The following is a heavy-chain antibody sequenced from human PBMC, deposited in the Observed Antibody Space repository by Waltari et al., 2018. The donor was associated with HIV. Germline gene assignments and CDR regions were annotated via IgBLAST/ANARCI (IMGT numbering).Heavy chain of an antibody. CDR2: LYGDWTT. CDR3: ARGIRYYAP. Sequence: EVQLVQSGGGVVSPEESVRLSCAVSGTLVSDNYMSWIRQAPGKGLGWVAVLYGDWTTYYADSVKGRFVVSRDKAKNMFFLQMDYPRGADSATYFCARGIRYYAPWGQGVLVSVS. V-gene: IGHV3-53*02. D-gene: IGHD3-3*01. CDR1: GTLVSDNY. J-gene: IGHJ5*02.